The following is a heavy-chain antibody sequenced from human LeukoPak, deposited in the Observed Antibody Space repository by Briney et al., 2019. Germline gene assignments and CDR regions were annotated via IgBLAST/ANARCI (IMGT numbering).Heavy chain of an antibody. J-gene: IGHJ4*02. V-gene: IGHV1-69*13. Sequence: SVKVSCKVSGGTFSSYAISWVREAPGPGREGLGGIIPIFGTANYAQTFQGRVTITADESTSAAYMELSSLSSEDTAGYYCARDPPGYYGSGRHWRQGTVVSVSS. CDR2: IIPIFGTA. D-gene: IGHD3-10*01. CDR1: GGTFSSYA. CDR3: ARDPPGYYGSGRH.